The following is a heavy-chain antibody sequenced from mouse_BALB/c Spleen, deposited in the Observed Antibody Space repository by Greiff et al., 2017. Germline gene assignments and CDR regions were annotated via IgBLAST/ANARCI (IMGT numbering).Heavy chain of an antibody. D-gene: IGHD4-1*01. J-gene: IGHJ2*01. CDR1: GFTFSNYW. CDR3: TRRNWEVDY. V-gene: IGHV6-6*02. CDR2: IRLKSNNYAT. Sequence: EVKVEESGGGLVQPGGSMKLSCVASGFTFSNYWMNWVRQSPEKGLEWVAEIRLKSNNYATHYAESVKGRFTISRDESKSSVYLQMNNLRAEDTGIYYCTRRNWEVDYWGQGTTLTVSS.